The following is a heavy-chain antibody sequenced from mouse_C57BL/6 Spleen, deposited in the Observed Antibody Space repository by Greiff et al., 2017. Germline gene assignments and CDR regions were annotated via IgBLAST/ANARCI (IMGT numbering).Heavy chain of an antibody. J-gene: IGHJ3*01. CDR2: IDPETGGT. CDR3: TRRDYGGSSAWFAD. CDR1: GYTFTDYE. D-gene: IGHD1-1*01. Sequence: QVHVKQSGAELVRPGASVTLSCKASGYTFTDYEMHWVKQTPVHGLEWIGAIDPETGGTAYNQKFKGKAILTADKSSSTAYMGRRSLTSEDSAVYYCTRRDYGGSSAWFADWGQGPLVTVAA. V-gene: IGHV1-15*01.